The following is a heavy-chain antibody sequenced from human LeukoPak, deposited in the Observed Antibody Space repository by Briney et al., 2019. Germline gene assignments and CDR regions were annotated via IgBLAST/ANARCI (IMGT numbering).Heavy chain of an antibody. Sequence: GRSLRLSCAASGFTFSSYGMHWVRQAPGKGLEWVSAISGSGGSTYYADSVKGRFTISRDNSKNTLYLQMNSLRAEDTAVYYCAKADSSGYSYYFDYWGQGTLVTVSS. CDR1: GFTFSSYG. CDR2: ISGSGGST. D-gene: IGHD3-22*01. CDR3: AKADSSGYSYYFDY. J-gene: IGHJ4*02. V-gene: IGHV3-23*01.